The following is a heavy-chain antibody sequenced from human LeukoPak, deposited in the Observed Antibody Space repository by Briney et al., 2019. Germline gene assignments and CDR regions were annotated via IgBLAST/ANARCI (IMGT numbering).Heavy chain of an antibody. Sequence: PWGSLRLSCAASGFTFSSYAVSWVRQAPGKGLEWVSGISGSGDNTYYADSVKGRFTISRDNSKNTLYVQVNSLGTEDTAAYYCAKGSYYDSSGSFYFDYWGQGTLVTVSS. CDR3: AKGSYYDSSGSFYFDY. D-gene: IGHD3-22*01. V-gene: IGHV3-23*01. CDR2: ISGSGDNT. CDR1: GFTFSSYA. J-gene: IGHJ4*02.